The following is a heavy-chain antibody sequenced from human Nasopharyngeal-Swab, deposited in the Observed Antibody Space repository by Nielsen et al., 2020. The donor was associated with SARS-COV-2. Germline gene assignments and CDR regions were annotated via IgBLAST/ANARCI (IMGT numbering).Heavy chain of an antibody. CDR3: AILEGNGSGSP. CDR1: GFTVSSNY. Sequence: GGSLRRSCAASGFTVSSNYMNWVRQAPGKGLEWVSVIYTGGSTYYADSVKGRFTISRDNSKNTLYLQMNSLRAEDTAVYYCAILEGNGSGSPWGQGTLVTVSS. CDR2: IYTGGST. J-gene: IGHJ5*02. V-gene: IGHV3-66*01. D-gene: IGHD3-10*01.